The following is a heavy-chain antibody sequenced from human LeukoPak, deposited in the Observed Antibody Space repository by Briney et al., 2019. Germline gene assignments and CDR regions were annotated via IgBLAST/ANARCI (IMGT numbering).Heavy chain of an antibody. CDR3: AKDPYGSGSYYAHPHWFDP. J-gene: IGHJ5*02. V-gene: IGHV3-23*01. Sequence: PGGSLRLSCPASGSTFSCCAMSWVRQAPGKGLEWVSGISGSGDTTYYADSVKGRFTISRDNSKNTLYLQMNSLSAEDTAIYFCAKDPYGSGSYYAHPHWFDPWGQGTLVTVSS. CDR2: ISGSGDTT. D-gene: IGHD3-10*01. CDR1: GSTFSCCA.